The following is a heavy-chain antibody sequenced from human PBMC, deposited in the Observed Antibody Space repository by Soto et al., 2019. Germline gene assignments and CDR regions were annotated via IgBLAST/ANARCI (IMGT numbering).Heavy chain of an antibody. Sequence: EVQLVESGGGLVQPGGSLRLSCAASKFSFSGYWMHWVRQAPGKGLMWVSRVNPDGSTTPYADSVKGRFTISRDNAKNTVFLQMNTLRADDAAVSYCTRVASGSYHWFDPWGQGTLATGSS. D-gene: IGHD1-26*01. CDR1: KFSFSGYW. V-gene: IGHV3-74*01. CDR2: VNPDGSTT. J-gene: IGHJ5*02. CDR3: TRVASGSYHWFDP.